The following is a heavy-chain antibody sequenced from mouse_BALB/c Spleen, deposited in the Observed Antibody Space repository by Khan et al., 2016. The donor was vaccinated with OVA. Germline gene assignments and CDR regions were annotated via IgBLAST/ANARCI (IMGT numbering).Heavy chain of an antibody. CDR1: GSTFTNFY. V-gene: IGHV1S56*01. CDR2: IYPGNVNT. D-gene: IGHD1-1*01. CDR3: ARGDYYGTYAMDY. Sequence: VQLQESGPELVKPGASVRISCMASGSTFTNFYIHWVKQRPGQGLEWIGWIYPGNVNTKYNENFKGKATLTADKSSSTAYMLLSSLTSEDSAVYCGARGDYYGTYAMDYWGQGTSVVVSS. J-gene: IGHJ4*01.